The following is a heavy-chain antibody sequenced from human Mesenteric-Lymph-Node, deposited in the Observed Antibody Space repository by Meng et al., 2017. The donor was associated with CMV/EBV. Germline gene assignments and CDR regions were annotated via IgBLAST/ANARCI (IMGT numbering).Heavy chain of an antibody. V-gene: IGHV3-11*01. Sequence: GESLKISCAASGFTFSDYYMTWIRQAPGKGLEWVSYISSSGTTRYYADSVKGRFTISRDNAKNSLYLQMNSLRAEDMAVYYCAKVSLDFWSGPDYWGQGTLVTVSS. CDR2: ISSSGTTR. D-gene: IGHD3-3*01. CDR1: GFTFSDYY. CDR3: AKVSLDFWSGPDY. J-gene: IGHJ4*02.